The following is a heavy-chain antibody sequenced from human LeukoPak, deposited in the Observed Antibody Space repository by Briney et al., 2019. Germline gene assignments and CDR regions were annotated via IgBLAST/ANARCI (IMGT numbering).Heavy chain of an antibody. CDR1: GGTYTSYA. V-gene: IGHV1-69*06. CDR3: ARVYGSGSYYNDLDY. D-gene: IGHD3-10*01. CDR2: IIPIFGTA. J-gene: IGHJ4*02. Sequence: GSSVKVSCKASGGTYTSYAISWVRQAPGQGLEWMGGIIPIFGTANYAQKFQGRVTITADKSTSTAYMELSSLRSKDTAVYYCARVYGSGSYYNDLDYWGQGTLVTVSS.